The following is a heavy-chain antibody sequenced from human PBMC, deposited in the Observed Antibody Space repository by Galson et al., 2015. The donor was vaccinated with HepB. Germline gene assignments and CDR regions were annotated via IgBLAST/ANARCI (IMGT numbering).Heavy chain of an antibody. Sequence: SETLSLTCSVSGGSISGSNSYWAWILQPPGKGLEWIGSIYYSGDHHYNPSLKSRVTISVDPSKDQFSLHLSSVTAADTAVYYCARHVDTVMGGPYYFDFWGQGALVTVSS. CDR2: IYYSGDH. CDR1: GGSISGSNSY. CDR3: ARHVDTVMGGPYYFDF. J-gene: IGHJ4*02. D-gene: IGHD5-18*01. V-gene: IGHV4-39*01.